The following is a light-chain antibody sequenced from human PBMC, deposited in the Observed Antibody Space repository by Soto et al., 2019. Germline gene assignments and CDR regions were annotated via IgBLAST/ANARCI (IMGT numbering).Light chain of an antibody. J-gene: IGLJ1*01. Sequence: QAVLTQEPPVTVSPGESVTLPCGSRSSAVTSGHYPYWFQQKPGQAPRTLIYDTSNKHSWTPARFSGSLLGGKAALTLSGAQPEDEAEYYCLLSSSGAYVFRTGTKVTVL. V-gene: IGLV7-46*01. CDR3: LLSSSGAYV. CDR1: SSAVTSGHY. CDR2: DTS.